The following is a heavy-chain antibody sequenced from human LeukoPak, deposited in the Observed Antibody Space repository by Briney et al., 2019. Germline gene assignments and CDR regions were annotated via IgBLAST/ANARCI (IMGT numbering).Heavy chain of an antibody. CDR1: KFTFSDAW. J-gene: IGHJ4*02. CDR2: IKTKTDGGTT. CDR3: TSSSGWTRMTY. D-gene: IGHD6-19*01. Sequence: GGSLRLSCAASKFTFSDAWMSWVRQAPGKGLEWVGRIKTKTDGGTTDYAAPVKGRFTISRDDSKNTLYLQMNSLKTEDTAVYYCTSSSGWTRMTYWGQGTLVTVSS. V-gene: IGHV3-15*01.